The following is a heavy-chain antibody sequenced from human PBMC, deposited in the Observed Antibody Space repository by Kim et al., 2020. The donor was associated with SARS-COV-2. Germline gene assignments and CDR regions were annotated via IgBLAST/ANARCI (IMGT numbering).Heavy chain of an antibody. J-gene: IGHJ4*02. CDR3: MKGGWGWIWDH. V-gene: IGHV3-23*01. D-gene: IGHD2-21*01. CDR2: IDGSDGTT. Sequence: GGSLRLSCTTSGFTFTGYAMSWVRQAPGKGLEWVSSIDGSDGTTYYVDSVKGRFTISRDNSKNTLYFQMNSLRDDDTAVYYCMKGGWGWIWDHWGQGTRV. CDR1: GFTFTGYA.